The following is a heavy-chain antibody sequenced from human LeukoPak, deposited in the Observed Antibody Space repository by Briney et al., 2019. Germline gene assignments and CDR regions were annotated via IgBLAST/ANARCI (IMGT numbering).Heavy chain of an antibody. J-gene: IGHJ4*02. CDR2: ICGSGGST. Sequence: TGGSLRLSCAASGFTFSNYAINWVRQAPGKGLEWVSAICGSGGSTYYADSVKGRFTISKDNSKNMRYQQMNVLRAEDPAVYYCATAPLRDIVVAPAEYWGQGTLVTVSS. V-gene: IGHV3-23*01. D-gene: IGHD2-2*01. CDR3: ATAPLRDIVVAPAEY. CDR1: GFTFSNYA.